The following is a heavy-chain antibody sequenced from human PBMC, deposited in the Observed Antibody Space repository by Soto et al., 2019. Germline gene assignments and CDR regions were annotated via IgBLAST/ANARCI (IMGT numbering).Heavy chain of an antibody. CDR1: GFTFSNYA. CDR2: ITGSGGST. J-gene: IGHJ3*01. Sequence: GGSLRLSCAASGFTFSNYAMTWVRQAPGMGLEWVSSITGSGGSTYYADSVKGRFTIPRDNSKNTLYLQVNSLRAEDAAVYYCAKDRTTMYDAFDVWGQGTMVTVSS. V-gene: IGHV3-23*01. CDR3: AKDRTTMYDAFDV.